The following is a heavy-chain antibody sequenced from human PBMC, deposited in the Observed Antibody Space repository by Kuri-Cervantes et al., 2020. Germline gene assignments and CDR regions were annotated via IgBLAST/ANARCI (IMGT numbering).Heavy chain of an antibody. V-gene: IGHV3-53*01. Sequence: GESLKISCAASGFTVSSNYMSWVRQAPGKGLEWVSVIYSGGSTYYADSVKGRFTISRDNSKNTLYLQMNSLRAEDTAVYYCARDSWELPHDAFDIWGQGTMVTVSS. D-gene: IGHD1-26*01. J-gene: IGHJ3*02. CDR2: IYSGGST. CDR1: GFTVSSNY. CDR3: ARDSWELPHDAFDI.